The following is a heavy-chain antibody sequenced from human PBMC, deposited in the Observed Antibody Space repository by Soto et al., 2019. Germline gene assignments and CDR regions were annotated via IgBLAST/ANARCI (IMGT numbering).Heavy chain of an antibody. Sequence: EVQLVESGGGLVQPGGSLRLSCAGSGFTFSNYWMHWVRQAPGKGLEWVSRIDHDGPTDYADSVTGTFTISRHNAEKTLYLKIICLRPEDTAGYYWVIYSQGDYGGQGALVTVTS. CDR3: VIYSQGDY. V-gene: IGHV3-74*01. D-gene: IGHD1-26*01. CDR1: GFTFSNYW. CDR2: IDHDGPT. J-gene: IGHJ4*02.